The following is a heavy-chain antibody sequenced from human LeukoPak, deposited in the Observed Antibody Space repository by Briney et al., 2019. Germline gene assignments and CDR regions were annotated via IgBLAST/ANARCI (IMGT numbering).Heavy chain of an antibody. Sequence: GESLRLSCAVSGITLSNYGMSWVRQAPGKGLEWVAGISDSGGRTNYADSVKGRFTISRDNPKNTLYLQMNSLRAEDTAVYFCAKRGVVIRLILVGFHKEAYYFDSWGQGALVTVSS. CDR2: ISDSGGRT. J-gene: IGHJ4*02. CDR1: GITLSNYG. CDR3: AKRGVVIRLILVGFHKEAYYFDS. D-gene: IGHD3-10*01. V-gene: IGHV3-23*01.